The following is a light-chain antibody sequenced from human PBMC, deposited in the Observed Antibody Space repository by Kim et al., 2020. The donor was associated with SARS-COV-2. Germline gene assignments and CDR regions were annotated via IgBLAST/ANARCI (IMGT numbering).Light chain of an antibody. CDR3: NSRDTSDNQWV. V-gene: IGLV3-19*01. J-gene: IGLJ3*02. CDR2: GQN. CDR1: SLRTSY. Sequence: SSELTQDPAVSVALGQTVNITCQGDSLRTSYASWYQLKPRQAPVLVIFGQNHRPSGIPDRFSGSNSGNQASLTITGAQAEDEADYYCNSRDTSDNQWVLGGGTQLSVL.